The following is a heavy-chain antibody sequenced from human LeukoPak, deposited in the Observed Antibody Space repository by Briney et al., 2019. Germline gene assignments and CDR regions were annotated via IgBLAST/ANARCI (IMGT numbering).Heavy chain of an antibody. Sequence: ASVKVSCKASGYTFTSYGISWVRQAPGQGLQWMGWISAYNGNTNYAQKLQGRVTMTRDTSTSTVYMELSSLRSEDTAVYYCARESVAGTEALDAFDIWGQGTMVTVSS. CDR1: GYTFTSYG. CDR3: ARESVAGTEALDAFDI. V-gene: IGHV1-18*01. J-gene: IGHJ3*02. D-gene: IGHD6-19*01. CDR2: ISAYNGNT.